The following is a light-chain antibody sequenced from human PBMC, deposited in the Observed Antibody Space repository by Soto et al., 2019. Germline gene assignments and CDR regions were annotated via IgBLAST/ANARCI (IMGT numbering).Light chain of an antibody. CDR3: QEYGTSRT. J-gene: IGKJ1*01. Sequence: EIVLTQSPATLSLSPGERATLSCRASQSVSSYLAWYQQRPGQAPRLLIYDASNRAPGIPARFSGSGSGTDFTLTISRLEPEDFAVYYCQEYGTSRTFGQGTKVDIK. CDR2: DAS. V-gene: IGKV3-11*01. CDR1: QSVSSY.